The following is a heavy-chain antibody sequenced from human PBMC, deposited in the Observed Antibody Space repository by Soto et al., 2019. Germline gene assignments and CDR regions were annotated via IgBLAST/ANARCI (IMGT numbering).Heavy chain of an antibody. CDR1: GGSINTGTYY. Sequence: QLQLQESGPGLVKPSETLSLTCTVSGGSINTGTYYWGWIRQPPGKGLEWIGSIYYVGSTDYNPSVKSRVTISVDTSKNRFSLRLSSVTAADTAVYYCAKNTTRSSGFDIWGQGTMVIVSS. CDR3: AKNTTRSSGFDI. J-gene: IGHJ3*02. CDR2: IYYVGST. D-gene: IGHD1-1*01. V-gene: IGHV4-39*01.